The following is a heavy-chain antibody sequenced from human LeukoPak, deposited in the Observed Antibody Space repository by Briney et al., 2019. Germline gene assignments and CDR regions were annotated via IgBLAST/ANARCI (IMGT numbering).Heavy chain of an antibody. J-gene: IGHJ4*02. V-gene: IGHV1-8*02. CDR2: MNPNSGNT. D-gene: IGHD3-22*01. Sequence: GASVKVSCKASGYTFTSYGISWVRQAPGQGLEWMGWMNPNSGNTGYAQKFQGRVTMTRNTSISTAYMELSSLRSEDTAVYYCAREDYYDSSGYHYWGQGTLVTVSS. CDR3: AREDYYDSSGYHY. CDR1: GYTFTSYG.